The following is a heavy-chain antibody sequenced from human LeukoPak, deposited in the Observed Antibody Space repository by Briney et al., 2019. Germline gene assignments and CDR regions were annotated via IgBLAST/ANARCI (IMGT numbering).Heavy chain of an antibody. D-gene: IGHD6-13*01. CDR3: ARDRHPGAAGPKYFDY. V-gene: IGHV1-46*01. CDR2: INPSGGST. Sequence: ASVKVSCKASGYTFTSYYMHWVRQAPGQGLEWMGIINPSGGSTSYAQKFQGRVTMTRDTSTSTVYMELSSLRSEDTAVYYCARDRHPGAAGPKYFDYWGQGTLVTVSS. J-gene: IGHJ4*02. CDR1: GYTFTSYY.